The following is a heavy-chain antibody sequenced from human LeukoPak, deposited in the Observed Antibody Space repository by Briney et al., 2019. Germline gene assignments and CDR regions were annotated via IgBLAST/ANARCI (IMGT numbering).Heavy chain of an antibody. J-gene: IGHJ4*02. CDR3: ARDVAYCGGDCYSDY. D-gene: IGHD2-21*02. CDR1: GFTLSSYN. V-gene: IGHV3-21*01. Sequence: GGSLRLSCAASGFTLSSYNMNWVRQAPGKGLGWVSSISSSSGYIFYADSVKGRFTISRDNAKNSLYLQMNSLRAEDTAVYYCARDVAYCGGDCYSDYWGQGTLVTVSS. CDR2: ISSSSGYI.